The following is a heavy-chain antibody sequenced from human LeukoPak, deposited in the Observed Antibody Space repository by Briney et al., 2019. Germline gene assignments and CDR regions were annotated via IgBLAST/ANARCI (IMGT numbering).Heavy chain of an antibody. V-gene: IGHV4-59*01. D-gene: IGHD3-10*01. CDR1: GRSINSYY. Sequence: PSETLSLTCTVSGRSINSYYWSWIRHPAGKGLECIGYIHYTGSTNYNPSLKSRVTISVDTSKSQFSLKLSSVTAADTAIYYCARGGYYGSGNDFRFDPWGQGTLVTVSS. CDR2: IHYTGST. CDR3: ARGGYYGSGNDFRFDP. J-gene: IGHJ5*02.